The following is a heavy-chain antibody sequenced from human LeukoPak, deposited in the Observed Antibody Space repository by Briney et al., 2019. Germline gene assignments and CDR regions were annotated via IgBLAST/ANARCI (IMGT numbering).Heavy chain of an antibody. CDR1: GGSLSGYY. J-gene: IGHJ4*02. D-gene: IGHD3-10*01. CDR2: INHSGST. V-gene: IGHV4-34*01. Sequence: SETLSLTCAVYGGSLSGYYWSWIRQPPGKGLEWIGEINHSGSTNYNPSLKSRVTISVDTSKNQFSLKLSSVTAADTAVYYCARPNYDSGSPFDYWGQGTLVTVSS. CDR3: ARPNYDSGSPFDY.